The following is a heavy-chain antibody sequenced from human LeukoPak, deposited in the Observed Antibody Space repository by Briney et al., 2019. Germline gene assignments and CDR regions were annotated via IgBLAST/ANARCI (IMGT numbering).Heavy chain of an antibody. CDR2: INAGNGNT. CDR1: GYTFTSYA. D-gene: IGHD6-19*01. V-gene: IGHV1-3*01. CDR3: ARGYSSGWYQGGFDY. Sequence: ASVKVSCKASGYTFTSYAMHWGRQAPGQRLEWLGWINAGNGNTKYSQKFQGRVTITRDTSASTAYMELSSLRSEDTAVYYCARGYSSGWYQGGFDYWGQGTLVTVSS. J-gene: IGHJ4*02.